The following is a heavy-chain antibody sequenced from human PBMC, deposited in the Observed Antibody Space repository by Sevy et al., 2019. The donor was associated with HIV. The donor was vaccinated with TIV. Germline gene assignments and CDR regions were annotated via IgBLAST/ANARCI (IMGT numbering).Heavy chain of an antibody. CDR2: IIPRVGLT. D-gene: IGHD2-21*01. CDR3: ASVRPCGGDCYFFDS. Sequence: ASVKVSCKASGGCLSDYGMNWVRQAPGQGLEWTGGIIPRVGLTNYAQKFHDRVTITADESTSTVYIEVRRLTSEDTGVYYCASVRPCGGDCYFFDSWGQGTLVTVSS. V-gene: IGHV1-69*10. CDR1: GGCLSDYG. J-gene: IGHJ4*02.